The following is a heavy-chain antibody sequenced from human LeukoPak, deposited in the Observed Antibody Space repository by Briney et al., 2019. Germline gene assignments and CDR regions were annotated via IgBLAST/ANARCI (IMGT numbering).Heavy chain of an antibody. CDR2: IYSGGST. J-gene: IGHJ4*02. D-gene: IGHD3-22*01. CDR3: ARGISGYYYGTDY. CDR1: GFMFARYS. V-gene: IGHV3-66*02. Sequence: GGSLRLSCAASGFMFARYSMSWVRQAPGKGLEWVSVIYSGGSTYYADSVKGRFTISRDNSKNTLYLQMNSLRAEDTAVYYCARGISGYYYGTDYWGQGTLVTVSS.